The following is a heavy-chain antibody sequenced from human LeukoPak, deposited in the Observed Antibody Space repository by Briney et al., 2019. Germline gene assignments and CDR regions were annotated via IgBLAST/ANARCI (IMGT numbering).Heavy chain of an antibody. CDR1: GGTFSSYA. V-gene: IGHV1-69*05. CDR2: IIPIFGTA. D-gene: IGHD6-6*01. CDR3: ATYSSSGGAPDYYFDY. J-gene: IGHJ4*02. Sequence: ASVKVSCKASGGTFSSYAISWVRQAPGQGLEWMGGIIPIFGTANYEQKFQGRVTITTDESTSTAYMELSSLRSEDTAVYYCATYSSSGGAPDYYFDYWGQGTLVTVSS.